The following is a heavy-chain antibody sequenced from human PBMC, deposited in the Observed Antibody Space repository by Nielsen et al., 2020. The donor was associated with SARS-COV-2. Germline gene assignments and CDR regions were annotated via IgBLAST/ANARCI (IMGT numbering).Heavy chain of an antibody. CDR1: GYTFTSYG. J-gene: IGHJ3*02. Sequence: ASVKVSCKASGYTFTSYGISWVRQAPGQGLEWVGWISPYNGNTNYAQNFQGRVTMTTDTSTSTAYMELRSLRSDDTAVYSCARSISMVRGIHDSFDIWGQGTMVTVSS. CDR3: ARSISMVRGIHDSFDI. D-gene: IGHD3-10*01. V-gene: IGHV1-18*01. CDR2: ISPYNGNT.